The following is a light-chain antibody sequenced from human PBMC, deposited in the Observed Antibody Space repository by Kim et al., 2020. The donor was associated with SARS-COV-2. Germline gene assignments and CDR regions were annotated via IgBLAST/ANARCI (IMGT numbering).Light chain of an antibody. CDR3: NSRDSSGNLNWV. J-gene: IGLJ3*02. Sequence: SYELTQPPSVSVSPGQTASITCSGDKLGDKYACWYQQKPGQAPVLVIYGKNNRPSGIPDRFSGSSSGNTASLTITGAQAEDEADYYCNSRDSSGNLNWV. CDR2: GKN. CDR1: KLGDKY. V-gene: IGLV3-19*01.